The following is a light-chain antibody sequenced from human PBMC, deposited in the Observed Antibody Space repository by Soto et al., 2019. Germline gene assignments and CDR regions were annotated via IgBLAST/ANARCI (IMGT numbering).Light chain of an antibody. CDR2: EVS. J-gene: IGLJ1*01. CDR3: HPVTPYSPSL. V-gene: IGLV2-14*01. CDR1: GSDVGYYNY. Sequence: QSVLTQPPSVSGAPGQSITISCTGTGSDVGYYNYVSWYQQHPGKAPKLVIYEVSDRPSGISNRFSGSKSGNTASLTISGLQAEYVCEYYGHPVTPYSPSLLGT.